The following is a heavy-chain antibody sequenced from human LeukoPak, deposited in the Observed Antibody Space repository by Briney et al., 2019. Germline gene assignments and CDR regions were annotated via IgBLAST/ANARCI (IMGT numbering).Heavy chain of an antibody. CDR1: GFTFSSYA. Sequence: GGSLRLSCAASGFTFSSYAMSWVRQAPGKGLEWVSSISSSSSYIYYADSVKGRFTISRDNAKNSLYLQMNSLRAEDTAVYYCARQNRYCSSTSCYERGPMDVWGQGTTVTVSS. CDR2: ISSSSSYI. V-gene: IGHV3-21*01. D-gene: IGHD2-2*01. CDR3: ARQNRYCSSTSCYERGPMDV. J-gene: IGHJ6*02.